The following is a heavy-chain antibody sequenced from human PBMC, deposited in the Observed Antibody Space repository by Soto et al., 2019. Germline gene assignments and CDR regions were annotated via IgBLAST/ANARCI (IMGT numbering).Heavy chain of an antibody. CDR1: GGTFSSYA. V-gene: IGHV1-69*13. Sequence: SVKVSCKASGGTFSSYAISWVRQAPGQGLEWMGGIIPIFGTANYAQKFQGRVTITADESTSTAYMELSSLRSEDTAVYYCARVRIAARPDNWFDSWGQGTLVTVSS. J-gene: IGHJ5*01. CDR2: IIPIFGTA. D-gene: IGHD6-6*01. CDR3: ARVRIAARPDNWFDS.